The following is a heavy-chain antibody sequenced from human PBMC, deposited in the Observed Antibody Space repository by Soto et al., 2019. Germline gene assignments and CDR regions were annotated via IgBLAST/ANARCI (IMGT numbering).Heavy chain of an antibody. CDR2: ISATGGST. CDR3: AKVQPKPKYYYDSSGPNWFDP. Sequence: GGSLRLSCAASRFAFSSYAMSWVRQAPGKGLEWVSAISATGGSTYYADSVKGRFTISRDNSKNTLNLQMNSLRAEDTAVYYCAKVQPKPKYYYDSSGPNWFDPWGQGTLVTVSS. V-gene: IGHV3-23*01. CDR1: RFAFSSYA. D-gene: IGHD3-22*01. J-gene: IGHJ5*02.